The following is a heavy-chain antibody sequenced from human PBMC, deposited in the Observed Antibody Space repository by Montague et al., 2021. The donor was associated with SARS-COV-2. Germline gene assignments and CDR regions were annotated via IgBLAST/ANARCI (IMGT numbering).Heavy chain of an antibody. CDR3: VRHLHYDGLNGPPDF. D-gene: IGHD3-9*01. CDR2: VLYNKGT. Sequence: SETLSLTCTVSGVSVTDYYWSWIRQPPGKGLEWVGDVLYNKGTNFNPSLKSRVAISVDTSKNQFSLRLTSVTAADTAFYYRVRHLHYDGLNGPPDFWDQGTLVTVSS. J-gene: IGHJ4*02. V-gene: IGHV4-59*08. CDR1: GVSVTDYY.